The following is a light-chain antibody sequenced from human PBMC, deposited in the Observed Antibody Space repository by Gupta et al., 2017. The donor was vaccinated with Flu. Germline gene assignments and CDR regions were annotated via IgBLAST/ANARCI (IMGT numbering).Light chain of an antibody. CDR3: QQGQSTPLD. Sequence: SPGSAAVGDRIANQSRANQRINTYLNWYQQKPGRAPNFLIHRVCSLESGVPSRFSGSGSGTEFTLTISRLQAEDFATYYCQQGQSTPLDFGPGTKVDVK. V-gene: IGKV1-39*01. CDR1: QRINTY. CDR2: RVC. J-gene: IGKJ3*01.